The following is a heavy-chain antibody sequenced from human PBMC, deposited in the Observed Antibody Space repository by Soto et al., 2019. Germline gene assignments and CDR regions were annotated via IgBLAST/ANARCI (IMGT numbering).Heavy chain of an antibody. V-gene: IGHV3-9*01. CDR2: ISWNSGNI. D-gene: IGHD5-18*01. J-gene: IGHJ4*02. Sequence: GGSLRLSCAASGFTFDDYAMYWVRQVLGKGLEWVSSISWNSGNIGYADSVKGRFTTSRDNAENSLYLQMNCLRPEDTALYYCVRSKGGYSYGTPFDYWGQGT. CDR1: GFTFDDYA. CDR3: VRSKGGYSYGTPFDY.